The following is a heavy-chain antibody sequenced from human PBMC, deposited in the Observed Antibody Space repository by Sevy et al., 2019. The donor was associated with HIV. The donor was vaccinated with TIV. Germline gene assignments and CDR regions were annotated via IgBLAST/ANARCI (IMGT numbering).Heavy chain of an antibody. V-gene: IGHV1-24*01. J-gene: IGHJ5*02. CDR2: FDPEDGET. CDR3: ATNPSITIFGVAPP. CDR1: GYTLTELS. D-gene: IGHD3-3*01. Sequence: ASVKVSCKVSGYTLTELSMHWARQAPGKGLEWMGGFDPEDGETIYAQKFQGRVTMTEDTSTDTAYMELSSLRSEDTAVYYCATNPSITIFGVAPPWGQGTLVTVSS.